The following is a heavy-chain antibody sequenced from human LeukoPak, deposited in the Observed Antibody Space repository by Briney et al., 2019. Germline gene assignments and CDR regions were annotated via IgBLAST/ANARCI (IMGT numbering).Heavy chain of an antibody. D-gene: IGHD2-15*01. CDR3: AKVLDYCDGGTCYNSGMDS. V-gene: IGHV3-64D*08. CDR2: ISSDGVYT. Sequence: PGGSLRLSCSASGFTFSRYAMHWVRQAPGKGLEFVSVISSDGVYTYYAYSVKGRFTISRDNSKNTVYLQMSSLGADDTAVYYCAKVLDYCDGGTCYNSGMDSWGQGTLVTVSS. CDR1: GFTFSRYA. J-gene: IGHJ4*02.